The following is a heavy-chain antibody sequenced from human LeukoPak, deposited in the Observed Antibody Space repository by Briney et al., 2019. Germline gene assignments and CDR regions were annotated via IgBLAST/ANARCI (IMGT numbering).Heavy chain of an antibody. V-gene: IGHV3-23*01. CDR2: IRGSGTGT. D-gene: IGHD1-26*01. CDR1: GFTFGSYA. J-gene: IGHJ4*02. Sequence: GGSLRLSCAASGFTFGSYAMTWVRQAPGKGLEWVSAIRGSGTGTNYGDSVKGRFTISRHNSKNTLYLQMSSLRVEDTAVYYCAKSKWERLLFTHSDYWGQGTLVTVSS. CDR3: AKSKWERLLFTHSDY.